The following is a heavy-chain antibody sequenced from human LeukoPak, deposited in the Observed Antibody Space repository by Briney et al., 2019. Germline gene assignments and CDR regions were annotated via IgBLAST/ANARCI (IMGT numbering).Heavy chain of an antibody. V-gene: IGHV3-74*01. CDR2: INPDGSRT. J-gene: IGHJ4*02. D-gene: IGHD6-13*01. Sequence: GGSLRLSCAASGFTFSTYWVHWVRQAPGKGLVWVSRINPDGSRTDYADSVKGRFTISRDNAKNTLYLQMNSLRAEDTAVYYCARAKRSIAAAGEFDHWGQGTLVTVSS. CDR1: GFTFSTYW. CDR3: ARAKRSIAAAGEFDH.